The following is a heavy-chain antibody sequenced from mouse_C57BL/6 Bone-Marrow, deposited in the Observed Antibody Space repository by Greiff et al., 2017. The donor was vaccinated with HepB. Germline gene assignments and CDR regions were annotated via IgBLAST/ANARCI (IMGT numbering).Heavy chain of an antibody. CDR3: ARQWYAMDY. V-gene: IGHV5-6*01. J-gene: IGHJ4*01. CDR2: ISSGGSYT. CDR1: GFTFSSYG. Sequence: EVNVVESGGDLVKPGGSLKLSCAASGFTFSSYGMSWVRQTPDKRLEWVATISSGGSYTYYPDSVKGRFTISRDNAKNTLYLQMSSLKSEDTAMYYCARQWYAMDYWGQGTSVTVSS.